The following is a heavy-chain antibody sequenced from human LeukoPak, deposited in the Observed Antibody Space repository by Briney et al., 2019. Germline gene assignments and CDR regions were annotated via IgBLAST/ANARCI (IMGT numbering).Heavy chain of an antibody. CDR1: GGSFSGYY. Sequence: SSETLSLTCAVYGGSFSGYYWSWIRQPPGKGLEWIGEINHSGSTNYNPSLKSRVTISVDTSKNQFSLKLSSVTAADTAVYYCARGHRGPGATMIVVVSGAFDIWGQGTMVTVSS. J-gene: IGHJ3*02. CDR2: INHSGST. D-gene: IGHD3-22*01. V-gene: IGHV4-34*01. CDR3: ARGHRGPGATMIVVVSGAFDI.